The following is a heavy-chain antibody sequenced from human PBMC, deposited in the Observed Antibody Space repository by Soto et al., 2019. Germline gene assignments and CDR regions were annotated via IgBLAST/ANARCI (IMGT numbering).Heavy chain of an antibody. CDR3: ARARRISYYYYYMGV. V-gene: IGHV1-8*01. Sequence: ASVKVSCKASGYTFTSYDINWVRQATGQGLEWMGWMNPNSGNTGYAQKFQGRVTMTRNTSISTAYMELSSLRSEDTAVYYCARARRISYYYYYMGVWGKGTTVTVSS. CDR1: GYTFTSYD. J-gene: IGHJ6*03. CDR2: MNPNSGNT.